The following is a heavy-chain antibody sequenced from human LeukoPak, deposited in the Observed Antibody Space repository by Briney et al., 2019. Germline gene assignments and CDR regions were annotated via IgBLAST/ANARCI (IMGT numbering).Heavy chain of an antibody. CDR3: ARTFCGGDRSFDY. V-gene: IGHV4-39*01. D-gene: IGHD2-21*02. J-gene: IGHJ4*02. Sequence: PSETLSLTCTVSGGSIRSSNYYWGWIRQPPGRGLEWIGCIYYTGSTYYNPSLKSRVTVSVDTSKNQFSLKLSSVTAADTAVYYCARTFCGGDRSFDYWGQGTLVTVSS. CDR1: GGSIRSSNYY. CDR2: IYYTGST.